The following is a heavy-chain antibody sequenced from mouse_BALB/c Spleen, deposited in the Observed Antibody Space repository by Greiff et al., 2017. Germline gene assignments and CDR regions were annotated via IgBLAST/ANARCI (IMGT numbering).Heavy chain of an antibody. J-gene: IGHJ4*01. Sequence: QVQLQQSGAELVRPGSSVKISCKASGYAFSSYWMNWVKQRPGQGLEWIGQIYPGDGDTNYNGKFKGKATLTADKSSSTAYMQLSSLTSEDSAVYFCARGYDGYPYAMDYWGQGTSVTVSS. CDR1: GYAFSSYW. CDR2: IYPGDGDT. D-gene: IGHD2-3*01. V-gene: IGHV1-80*01. CDR3: ARGYDGYPYAMDY.